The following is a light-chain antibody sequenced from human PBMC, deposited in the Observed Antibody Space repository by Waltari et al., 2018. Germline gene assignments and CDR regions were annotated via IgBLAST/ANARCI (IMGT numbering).Light chain of an antibody. CDR1: QDISHY. V-gene: IGKV1-33*01. CDR2: DAT. CDR3: QHFDNLLFT. J-gene: IGKJ2*01. Sequence: DIQVTQSPSSLSASVGDRVTITCQASQDISHYLNWYQQRPGKAPKVLIYDATLLKIGVPSRFSGSGSGTDFTFAITGLQPEDAATYYCQHFDNLLFTFGQGTKLEI.